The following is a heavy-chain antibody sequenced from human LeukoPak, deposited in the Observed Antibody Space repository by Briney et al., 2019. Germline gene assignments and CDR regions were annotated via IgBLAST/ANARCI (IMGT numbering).Heavy chain of an antibody. CDR2: IYTSGST. J-gene: IGHJ1*01. D-gene: IGHD6-19*01. V-gene: IGHV4-61*02. Sequence: SETLSLTCTVSGGSISSGSYYWSWIRQPAGKGLEWIGRIYTSGSTNYNPSLKSRVTMSVDTSKNQFSLKVSSVTAADTAVYYCASDSSGWYGYFQHWGQGTVVTVSS. CDR3: ASDSSGWYGYFQH. CDR1: GGSISSGSYY.